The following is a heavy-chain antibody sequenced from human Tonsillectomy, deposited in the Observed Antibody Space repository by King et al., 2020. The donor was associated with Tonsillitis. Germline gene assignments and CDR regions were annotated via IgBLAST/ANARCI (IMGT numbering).Heavy chain of an antibody. D-gene: IGHD3-22*01. V-gene: IGHV3-30-3*01. Sequence: VQLVESGGGVVQPGRSLRLSCAASGFTFSSYAMHWVRQAPGKGLEWVAVISYDGSNKYYADSVKGRFTISRDNSKNTLYLQMNSLRAEDTAVYYCAKAAMIVVVVDAFDIWGHGTMVTVSS. J-gene: IGHJ3*02. CDR1: GFTFSSYA. CDR3: AKAAMIVVVVDAFDI. CDR2: ISYDGSNK.